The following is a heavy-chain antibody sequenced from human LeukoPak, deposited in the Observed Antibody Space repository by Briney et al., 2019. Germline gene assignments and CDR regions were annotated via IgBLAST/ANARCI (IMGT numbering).Heavy chain of an antibody. J-gene: IGHJ3*02. CDR3: ARDPFLDAFDI. Sequence: SETLSLTCTVSGGSISSYYWSWIRQPPGKGLEWIGYIYYSGSTNYNPSLKSRDTISVDTSKNQFSLKLSSVTAADTAVYYCARDPFLDAFDIWGQGTMVTVSS. CDR2: IYYSGST. CDR1: GGSISSYY. V-gene: IGHV4-59*01.